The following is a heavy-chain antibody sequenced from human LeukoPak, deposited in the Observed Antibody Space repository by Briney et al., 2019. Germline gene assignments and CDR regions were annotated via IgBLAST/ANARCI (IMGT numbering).Heavy chain of an antibody. CDR1: GGSISSYY. CDR2: IYYSGST. J-gene: IGHJ4*02. CDR3: ASHYYYNLKRGYYFDY. V-gene: IGHV4-59*01. D-gene: IGHD3-22*01. Sequence: SETLSLTCTVSGGSISSYYWSWIRQPPGKGLEWIGYIYYSGSTNYNPSLKSRVTISVDTSKNQFSLRLSSVTAADTAVYYCASHYYYNLKRGYYFDYWGQGTLVTVSS.